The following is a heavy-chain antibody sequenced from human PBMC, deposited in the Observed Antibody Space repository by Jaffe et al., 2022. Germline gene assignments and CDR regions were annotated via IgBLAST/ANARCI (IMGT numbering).Heavy chain of an antibody. CDR3: ARDPRHSGYCSSTSCLFDP. D-gene: IGHD2-2*01. Sequence: QVQLVQSGSELKKPGASVKVSCKASGYTFTSYAMNWVRQAPGQGLEWMGWINTNTGNPTYAQGFTGRFVFSLDTSVSTAYLQISSLKAEDTAVYYCARDPRHSGYCSSTSCLFDPWGQGTLVTVSS. CDR2: INTNTGNP. CDR1: GYTFTSYA. J-gene: IGHJ5*02. V-gene: IGHV7-4-1*02.